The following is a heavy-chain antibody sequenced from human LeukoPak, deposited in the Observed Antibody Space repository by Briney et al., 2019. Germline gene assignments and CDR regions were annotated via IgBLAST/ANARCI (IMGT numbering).Heavy chain of an antibody. CDR1: GFTFDDYA. V-gene: IGHV3-9*03. D-gene: IGHD3-10*01. CDR2: ISWNSGSI. CDR3: AKAGSVSTGSAFDI. Sequence: PGGSLRLSCAASGFTFDDYAMHWVRQAPGKGLEWVSGISWNSGSIGYADSVKGRFTISRDNAKNSLYLQMNSLRAEDMALYYCAKAGSVSTGSAFDIWGQGTMVTVSS. J-gene: IGHJ3*02.